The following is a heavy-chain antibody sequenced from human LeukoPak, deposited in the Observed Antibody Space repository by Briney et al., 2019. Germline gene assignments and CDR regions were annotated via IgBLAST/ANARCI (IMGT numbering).Heavy chain of an antibody. CDR2: INDSGST. J-gene: IGHJ6*03. V-gene: IGHV4-34*01. D-gene: IGHD3-10*01. Sequence: SETLSLTCAVYGGSFSGYYWSWIRQPPGKGLEWIGEINDSGSTNSNPSLKSRVTISVDTSKNQFSLKLSSLTAADTPVYYCASAAHYYCSGSYRLAYYYMDVWGKGTTVTISS. CDR1: GGSFSGYY. CDR3: ASAAHYYCSGSYRLAYYYMDV.